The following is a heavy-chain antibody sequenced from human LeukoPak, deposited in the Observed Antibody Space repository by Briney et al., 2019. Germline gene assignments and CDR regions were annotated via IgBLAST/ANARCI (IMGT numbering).Heavy chain of an antibody. V-gene: IGHV3-23*01. CDR1: GYTFSSYA. CDR3: AKKILDFWSGMDV. J-gene: IGHJ6*04. CDR2: ISVSGGST. D-gene: IGHD3-3*01. Sequence: GRSARLSCAASGYTFSSYAMRWVPQAPGKGLEWVSAISVSGGSTLYADSVQGRFTISRDNAKNTLYLQMNTLRAEDTAVYYCAKKILDFWSGMDVWGKGTTVTVSS.